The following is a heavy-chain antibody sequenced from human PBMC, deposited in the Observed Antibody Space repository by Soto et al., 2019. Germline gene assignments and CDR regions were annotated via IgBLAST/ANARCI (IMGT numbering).Heavy chain of an antibody. J-gene: IGHJ5*02. D-gene: IGHD6-19*01. CDR1: GYTFTSYG. CDR2: INSYNGNT. Sequence: ASVKVSCKTSGYTFTSYGISWVRQAPGQGLEWMGWINSYNGNTNYAQKLQGRVTMTTDTSTSTAYMELRSLRSDDTAVYYCAREPVAGIWFDPWGQGTLVTVSS. V-gene: IGHV1-18*01. CDR3: AREPVAGIWFDP.